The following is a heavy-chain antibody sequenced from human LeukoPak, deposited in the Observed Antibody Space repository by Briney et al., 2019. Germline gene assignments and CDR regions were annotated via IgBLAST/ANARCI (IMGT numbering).Heavy chain of an antibody. CDR2: FSSSGSTI. D-gene: IGHD6-13*01. CDR1: GFTFSSYE. Sequence: GSLRLSCAASGFTFSSYEMNWVRQAPGKGLEWVSYFSSSGSTIYYADSVKGRFTISRDNAKNSLYLQMNSLRAEDTAVYYCARVRRIIAAVGTGTRRENWFDPWGQGTLVTVSS. CDR3: ARVRRIIAAVGTGTRRENWFDP. J-gene: IGHJ5*02. V-gene: IGHV3-48*03.